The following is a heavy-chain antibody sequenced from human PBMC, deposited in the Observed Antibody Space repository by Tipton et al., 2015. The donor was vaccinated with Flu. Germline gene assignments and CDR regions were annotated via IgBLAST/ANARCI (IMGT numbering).Heavy chain of an antibody. Sequence: SLRLSCAASGFTFSSYGMHWVRQAPGKGLEWVAVIWYDGSNKYYADSVKGRFTISRDNSKNTLYLQMNSLRAEDTAVYYCARGGDFYYYYMDVWGKGTTVTVSS. CDR3: ARGGDFYYYYMDV. J-gene: IGHJ6*03. D-gene: IGHD2-21*01. CDR2: IWYDGSNK. V-gene: IGHV3-33*08. CDR1: GFTFSSYG.